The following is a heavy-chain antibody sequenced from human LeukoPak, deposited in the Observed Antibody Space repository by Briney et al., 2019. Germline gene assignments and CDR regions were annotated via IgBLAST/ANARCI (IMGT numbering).Heavy chain of an antibody. Sequence: PSETLSLTCAVSGGSISSSNWWSWVRQPPGKGLEWIGEIYHSGSTNYNPSLKSRVTISVDKSKNQFSLKLSSVTAADTAVYYCARGRGITIFGVVIPDRFDPWGQGTLVTVSS. J-gene: IGHJ5*02. D-gene: IGHD3-3*01. CDR3: ARGRGITIFGVVIPDRFDP. CDR2: IYHSGST. CDR1: GGSISSSNW. V-gene: IGHV4-4*02.